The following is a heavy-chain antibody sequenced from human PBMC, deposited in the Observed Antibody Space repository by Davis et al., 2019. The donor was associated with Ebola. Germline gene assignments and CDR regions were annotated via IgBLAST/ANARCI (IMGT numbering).Heavy chain of an antibody. J-gene: IGHJ4*02. CDR1: GYNFSSYW. Sequence: GESLKISCKGSGYNFSSYWIGWVRQMPGEGLESMGIIYPDDSDTRYSPSFQGQVTISADKSISTAYLQWSSLKASDTAMYYCATSSRGYNWNSLKWSHDLDYWGQGTLVTVSS. D-gene: IGHD1-7*01. V-gene: IGHV5-51*01. CDR3: ATSSRGYNWNSLKWSHDLDY. CDR2: IYPDDSDT.